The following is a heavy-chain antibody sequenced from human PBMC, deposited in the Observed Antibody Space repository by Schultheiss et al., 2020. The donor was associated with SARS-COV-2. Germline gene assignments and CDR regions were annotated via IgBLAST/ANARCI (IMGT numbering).Heavy chain of an antibody. CDR2: ISYDGSNK. CDR1: GFTFSSYA. D-gene: IGHD2-2*01. CDR3: AKTDCSSTSCYYVYYYYGMDV. Sequence: GGSLRLSCAASGFTFSSYAMHWVRQAPGKGLEWVAVISYDGSNKYYADSVKGRFTISRDNSKNTLYLQMNSLRAEDTAVYYCAKTDCSSTSCYYVYYYYGMDVWGQGTTVTVSS. V-gene: IGHV3-30*04. J-gene: IGHJ6*02.